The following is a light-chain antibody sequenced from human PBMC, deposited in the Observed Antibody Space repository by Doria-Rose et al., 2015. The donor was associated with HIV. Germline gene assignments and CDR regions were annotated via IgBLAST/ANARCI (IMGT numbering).Light chain of an antibody. CDR1: QSFSSTY. CDR2: DGS. CDR3: HQYGTSWT. Sequence: TQSPGTLSLPPGERATLSCRASQSFSSTYLAWYQQEPGQAPSLLTYDGSTRATGIPDRFSASGSGTDFTLTINRLEPEDFALYYCHQYGTSWTFGQGTKVEI. J-gene: IGKJ1*01. V-gene: IGKV3-20*01.